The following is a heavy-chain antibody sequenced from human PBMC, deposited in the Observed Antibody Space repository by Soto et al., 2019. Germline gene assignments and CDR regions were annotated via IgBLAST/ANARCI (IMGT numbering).Heavy chain of an antibody. CDR3: AREYSYHFDP. D-gene: IGHD5-18*01. V-gene: IGHV4-4*07. J-gene: IGHJ5*02. CDR1: GDSISGYH. Sequence: PSETLSLTCTVSGDSISGYHCSWIRQPAGEGLQWIGRIYISGGTNYSPSLKSRVSMSADTSKNQFSLKLSSVTAADTAVYYCAREYSYHFDPWGQGTLVTVSS. CDR2: IYISGGT.